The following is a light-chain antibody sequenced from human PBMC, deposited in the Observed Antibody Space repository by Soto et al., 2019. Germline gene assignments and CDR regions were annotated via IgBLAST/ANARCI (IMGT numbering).Light chain of an antibody. CDR1: SSDVGGYNY. Sequence: QSVLTQPASVSGSPGQSITISCTGTSSDVGGYNYVSWYQHHPGKAPKLMIYDVNFRPAGVSNRFSGYKSGNTASLTISGLQPEDEADYYCSSYTTSNTGQIVFGTGTKLTVL. CDR2: DVN. J-gene: IGLJ1*01. V-gene: IGLV2-14*03. CDR3: SSYTTSNTGQIV.